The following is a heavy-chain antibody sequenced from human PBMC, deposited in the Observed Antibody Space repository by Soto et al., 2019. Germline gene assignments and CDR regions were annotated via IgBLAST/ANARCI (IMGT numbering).Heavy chain of an antibody. D-gene: IGHD5-12*01. J-gene: IGHJ4*02. CDR2: IYWDDDK. CDR1: GFSLSTSGVG. Sequence: QITLKESGPTLVNPTQTLTLTCTFSGFSLSTSGVGVGWIRQPPGKALEWLALIYWDDDKHYSPSLKSRLTITKDTSKNQVVLTMTNMDPVDTATYYCAHRKSEGLQLVLDYWGQGTLVTVSS. CDR3: AHRKSEGLQLVLDY. V-gene: IGHV2-5*02.